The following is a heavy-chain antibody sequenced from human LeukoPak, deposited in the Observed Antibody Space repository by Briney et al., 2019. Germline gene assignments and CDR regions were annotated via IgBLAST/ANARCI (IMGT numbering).Heavy chain of an antibody. V-gene: IGHV4-59*08. D-gene: IGHD5-12*01. Sequence: NTSETLSLTCTVSGGSISSYYWSWIRQPPGKGLEWIGYIYYSGSTNYNPSLKSRESRVTITVDTSKNQFSLKLSSVTAADTAVYYCARLGGVATTPLDHWGQGTLVTVSS. CDR3: ARLGGVATTPLDH. CDR2: IYYSGST. J-gene: IGHJ4*02. CDR1: GGSISSYY.